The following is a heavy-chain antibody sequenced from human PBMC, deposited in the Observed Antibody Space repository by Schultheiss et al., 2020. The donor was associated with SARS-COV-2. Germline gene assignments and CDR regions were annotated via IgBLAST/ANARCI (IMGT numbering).Heavy chain of an antibody. J-gene: IGHJ6*02. D-gene: IGHD3-10*01. CDR1: GFTFSSYG. CDR2: ISYDGSNK. Sequence: GGSLRLSCAASGFTFSSYGMHWVRQAPGKGLEWVAVISYDGSNKYYADSVKGRFTISRDNSKNTLYLQMNSLRDEDTAVYYCAKVLRWFHWYYGMDVWGQGTTVTVSS. V-gene: IGHV3-30*18. CDR3: AKVLRWFHWYYGMDV.